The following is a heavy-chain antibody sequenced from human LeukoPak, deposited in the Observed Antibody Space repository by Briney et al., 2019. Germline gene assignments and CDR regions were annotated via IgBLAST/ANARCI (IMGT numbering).Heavy chain of an antibody. CDR1: GGSFSGYY. CDR2: INHSGST. Sequence: PSETLSLTCAVYGGSFSGYYWSWIRQPPGKGLEWIGEINHSGSTNYNPSLKSRVTISVDTSKNQFSLKLSSVTAADTAVYYCALVVNDAFYIWGQGTMVTVSS. D-gene: IGHD2-15*01. V-gene: IGHV4-34*01. J-gene: IGHJ3*02. CDR3: ALVVNDAFYI.